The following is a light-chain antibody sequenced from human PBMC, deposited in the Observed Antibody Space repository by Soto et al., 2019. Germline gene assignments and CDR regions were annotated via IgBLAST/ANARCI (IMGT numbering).Light chain of an antibody. V-gene: IGKV3-15*01. CDR2: GAS. CDR3: QQYNNWPRT. Sequence: EIVLTQSPATLSLSPGERATLSCGASQSVSSNLAWYQQKPGQAPRLLIYGASTRATGIPARFSGSGSGTEFTLTISSLQSEDFAVYYCQQYNNWPRTFGQGTRWIS. J-gene: IGKJ1*01. CDR1: QSVSSN.